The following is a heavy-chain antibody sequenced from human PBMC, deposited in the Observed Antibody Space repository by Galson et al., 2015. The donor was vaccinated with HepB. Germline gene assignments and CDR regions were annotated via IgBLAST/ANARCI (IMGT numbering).Heavy chain of an antibody. Sequence: SVKVSCKASGYTFTSYGISWVRQAPGQGLEWMGWISAYNGNTNYAQKLQGRVTMTTDTSTSTAYMELRSLRSDDTAVYYCARGVEQWLEWDWADAFDIWGQGTMVTVSS. D-gene: IGHD6-19*01. V-gene: IGHV1-18*01. CDR3: ARGVEQWLEWDWADAFDI. CDR1: GYTFTSYG. CDR2: ISAYNGNT. J-gene: IGHJ3*02.